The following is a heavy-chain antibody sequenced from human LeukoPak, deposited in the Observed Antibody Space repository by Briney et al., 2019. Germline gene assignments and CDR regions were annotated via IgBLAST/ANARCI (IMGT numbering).Heavy chain of an antibody. CDR1: GGSVRSGSYY. CDR3: ARTYYYDSSGYSLYYYYYGMDV. Sequence: SETLSLTCTVSGGSVRSGSYYWNWIRQPPGKGLEWIGEINHSGSTNYNPSLKSRVTISVDTSKNQFSLKLSSVTAADTAVYYCARTYYYDSSGYSLYYYYYGMDVWGQGTTVTVSS. CDR2: INHSGST. D-gene: IGHD3-22*01. V-gene: IGHV4-61*01. J-gene: IGHJ6*02.